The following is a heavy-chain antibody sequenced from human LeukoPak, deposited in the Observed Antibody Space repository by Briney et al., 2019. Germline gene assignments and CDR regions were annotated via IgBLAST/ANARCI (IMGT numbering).Heavy chain of an antibody. CDR1: GGSISSHY. D-gene: IGHD2-15*01. CDR2: IYYSGST. V-gene: IGHV4-59*11. J-gene: IGHJ5*02. CDR3: ARVSWGCYSS. Sequence: SETLSLTCTVSGGSISSHYWSWIRQPPGKGLEWIGYIYYSGSTNYNPSLKSRVTISVDTSKNQFSLKLSSVTAADTAVYYCARVSWGCYSSWGQGTLVTVSS.